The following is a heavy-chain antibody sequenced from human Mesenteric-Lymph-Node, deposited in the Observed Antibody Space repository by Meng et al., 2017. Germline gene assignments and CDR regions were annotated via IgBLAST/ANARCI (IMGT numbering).Heavy chain of an antibody. CDR2: IVVGSSDI. CDR3: AANIVHTTWFDP. J-gene: IGHJ5*02. V-gene: IGHV1-58*02. D-gene: IGHD2/OR15-2a*01. CDR1: GFTLTNYA. Sequence: SVKVSCKASGFTLTNYAMQWVRQARGQSLEWIGWIVVGSSDINYAQKFQEGVTITRDMSTSTVYMELSSLRSDDTAVYYCAANIVHTTWFDPWGQGTLVTVSS.